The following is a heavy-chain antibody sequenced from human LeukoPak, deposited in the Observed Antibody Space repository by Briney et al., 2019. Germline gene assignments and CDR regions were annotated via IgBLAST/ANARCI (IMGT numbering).Heavy chain of an antibody. CDR3: ARDGLRDYGGNWFDP. Sequence: QPGGSLRLSCAASGFIFSSYEMNWVRQAPGKGLEWVPYISSSGSTIQYADSVKGRFTISRDNAKNSLYLQMNSLRAEDTAVYYCARDGLRDYGGNWFDPWGQGTLVTVSS. J-gene: IGHJ5*02. CDR2: ISSSGSTI. V-gene: IGHV3-48*03. CDR1: GFIFSSYE. D-gene: IGHD4-17*01.